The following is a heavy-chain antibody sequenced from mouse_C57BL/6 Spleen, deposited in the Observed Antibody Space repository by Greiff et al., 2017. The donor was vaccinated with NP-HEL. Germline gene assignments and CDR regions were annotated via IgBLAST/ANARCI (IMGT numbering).Heavy chain of an antibody. CDR1: GFTFSSYA. V-gene: IGHV5-4*01. J-gene: IGHJ3*01. Sequence: VQLKESGGGLVKPGGSLKLSCAASGFTFSSYAMSWVRQTPEKRLEWVATISDGGSYTYYPDNVKGRFTISRDNAKNNLYLQMSHLKSEDTAMYYCARDSVPFAYWGQGTLVTVSA. CDR3: ARDSVPFAY. CDR2: ISDGGSYT.